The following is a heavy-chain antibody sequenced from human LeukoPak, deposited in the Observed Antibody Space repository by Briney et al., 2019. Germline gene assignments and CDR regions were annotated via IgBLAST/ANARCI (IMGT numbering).Heavy chain of an antibody. J-gene: IGHJ6*03. D-gene: IGHD3-3*01. V-gene: IGHV4-59*13. CDR3: ARSSGKWSGDYYYHYMDV. CDR1: GGSISNNF. Sequence: SETLSLTCTVSGGSISNNFWSWIRQAPGKGLEFIANIYYSENTNYTPPLKSRVTTSVDTSKNQFSLKLSSVTAADTAVYYCARSSGKWSGDYYYHYMDVWGRGTTVTISS. CDR2: IYYSENT.